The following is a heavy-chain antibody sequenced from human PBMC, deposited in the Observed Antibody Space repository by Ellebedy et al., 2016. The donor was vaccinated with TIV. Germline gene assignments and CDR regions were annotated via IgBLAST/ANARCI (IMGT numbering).Heavy chain of an antibody. J-gene: IGHJ3*02. Sequence: SETLSLTCTVSGGSISNYYWSWIRQPPGKGLEWIGYIYYSGSTDYNPSLKSRVTISVDTSKNQFSLKLTSVTAADPAVYFCARDKNYDSSGYVGAFNMWGQGTRVTVSS. CDR3: ARDKNYDSSGYVGAFNM. CDR1: GGSISNYY. D-gene: IGHD3-22*01. CDR2: IYYSGST. V-gene: IGHV4-59*01.